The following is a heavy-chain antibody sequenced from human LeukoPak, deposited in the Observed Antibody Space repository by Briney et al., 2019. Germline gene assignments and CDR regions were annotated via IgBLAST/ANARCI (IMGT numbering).Heavy chain of an antibody. D-gene: IGHD3-10*01. CDR3: ARFGPTSFDI. V-gene: IGHV4-61*02. J-gene: IGHJ3*02. CDR2: IYTSGST. Sequence: SETLSLTCTVSGGSISSGSYYWSWIRQPAGKGLEWIGRIYTSGSTNYNPSLKSRVTISVDTSKNQFSLKLSSVTAADTAVYYCARFGPTSFDIWGQGTMVTVSS. CDR1: GGSISSGSYY.